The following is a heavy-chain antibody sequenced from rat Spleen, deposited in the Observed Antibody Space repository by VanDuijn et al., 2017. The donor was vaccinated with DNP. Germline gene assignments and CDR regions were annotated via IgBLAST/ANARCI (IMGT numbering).Heavy chain of an antibody. CDR1: GFTFSDYY. CDR3: ARHVLPLRVWDY. CDR2: ISYDGGST. Sequence: EVQLVESGGGLVQPGRSLKLSCAASGFTFSDYYMAWVRPAPTKGLEWVAYISYDGGSTYYGDSVKGRFTISRDNAKSTLYLQMNSLRSEDMATYYCARHVLPLRVWDYWGQGVMVTVSS. D-gene: IGHD1-4*01. V-gene: IGHV5-22*01. J-gene: IGHJ2*01.